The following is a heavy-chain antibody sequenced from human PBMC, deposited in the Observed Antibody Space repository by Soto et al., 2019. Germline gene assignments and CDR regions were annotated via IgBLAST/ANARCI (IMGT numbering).Heavy chain of an antibody. V-gene: IGHV1-69*12. Sequence: QVQLVQSGAEVKKPGSSVKVSCKASGGTFSSYAISWVRQAPGQGLEWMGGIIPIFGTANYAQKCQGRVMITADESTCTVHMGLRSLRSGDTASYYCARMGSTDMVDDAFDIWGQGTMVTVSS. CDR1: GGTFSSYA. CDR2: IIPIFGTA. J-gene: IGHJ3*02. CDR3: ARMGSTDMVDDAFDI. D-gene: IGHD3-10*01.